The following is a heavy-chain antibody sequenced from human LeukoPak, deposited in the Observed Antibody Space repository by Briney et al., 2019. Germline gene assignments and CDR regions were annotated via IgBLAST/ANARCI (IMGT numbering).Heavy chain of an antibody. CDR2: IYYSGST. Sequence: PSETLSLTCTVSGGSISSSSYYWGWIRQPPGKGLEWIGSIYYSGSTYYNPSLKSRVTISVDTSKNQFSLKLSSVTAADTAVYYCASGSLRLGELSDLGVDYWGQGTLVTVSS. CDR1: GGSISSSSYY. V-gene: IGHV4-39*07. J-gene: IGHJ4*02. CDR3: ASGSLRLGELSDLGVDY. D-gene: IGHD3-16*02.